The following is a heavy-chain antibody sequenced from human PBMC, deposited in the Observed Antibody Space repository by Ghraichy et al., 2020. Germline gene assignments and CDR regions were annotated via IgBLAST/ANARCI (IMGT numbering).Heavy chain of an antibody. CDR1: GYTFTGYF. V-gene: IGHV1-2*02. CDR3: ARAIPPYYYGMDV. CDR2: INPNNGDI. Sequence: ASVKVSCKASGYTFTGYFIHWVRQAPGQGLEWMGWINPNNGDIKYAQKFQGRVTMTRDTSISTAYMELSRLRSDDTAVYYCARAIPPYYYGMDVWGQGTTVTVSS. J-gene: IGHJ6*02.